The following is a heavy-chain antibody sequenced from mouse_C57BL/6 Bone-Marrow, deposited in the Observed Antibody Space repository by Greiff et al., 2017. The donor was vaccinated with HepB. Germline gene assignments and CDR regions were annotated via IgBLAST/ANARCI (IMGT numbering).Heavy chain of an antibody. V-gene: IGHV14-4*01. CDR3: TTWAIYYGNYDWYFDV. CDR1: GFNIKDDY. D-gene: IGHD2-1*01. J-gene: IGHJ1*03. CDR2: IDPENGDT. Sequence: EVMLVESGAELVRPGASVKLSCTASGFNIKDDYMHWVKQRPEQGLEWIGWIDPENGDTEYASKFQGKATITADTSSNTAYLQLSSLTSEDTAVYYCTTWAIYYGNYDWYFDVWGTGTTVTVSS.